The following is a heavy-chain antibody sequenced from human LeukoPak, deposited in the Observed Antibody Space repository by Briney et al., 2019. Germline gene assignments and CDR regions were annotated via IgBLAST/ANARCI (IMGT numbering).Heavy chain of an antibody. Sequence: GASVKVSCKASGYTFTSYYMHWVQQAPGQGLEWMGIINPSGGSTSYAQKFQGRVTMTRDTSTSTVYMELSSLRSEDTAVYYCARGFGYYDSSGLYYFDYWGQGTLVTVSS. CDR3: ARGFGYYDSSGLYYFDY. V-gene: IGHV1-46*01. CDR2: INPSGGST. D-gene: IGHD3-22*01. J-gene: IGHJ4*02. CDR1: GYTFTSYY.